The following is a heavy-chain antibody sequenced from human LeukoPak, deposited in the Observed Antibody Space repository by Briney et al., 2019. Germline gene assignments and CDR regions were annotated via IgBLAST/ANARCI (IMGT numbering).Heavy chain of an antibody. Sequence: ASVKVSCKVSGYTLTELSMHWVRQAPGKGLEWVGGFDPEDGETIYAQTFQGRVTMTEDTSTDTAYMELSSLRAEDTAVYYCATGVLYSGGSEDYWGQGTLVTVSS. J-gene: IGHJ4*02. D-gene: IGHD1-26*01. CDR1: GYTLTELS. CDR2: FDPEDGET. V-gene: IGHV1-24*01. CDR3: ATGVLYSGGSEDY.